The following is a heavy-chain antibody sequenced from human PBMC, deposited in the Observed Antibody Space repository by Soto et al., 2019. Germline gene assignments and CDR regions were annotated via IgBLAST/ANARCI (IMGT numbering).Heavy chain of an antibody. Sequence: GGSLRLSCASSVCTFSSYAMTCVRHSPGKWLEWVSSISFSDGGTYYADSVKGRLTISRDNSKNTLFLQMNSLRVEDTAVYYCVKDDRILGRRYFDLWGRGTLVIVS. D-gene: IGHD2-15*01. J-gene: IGHJ2*01. CDR1: VCTFSSYA. CDR2: ISFSDGGT. V-gene: IGHV3-23*01. CDR3: VKDDRILGRRYFDL.